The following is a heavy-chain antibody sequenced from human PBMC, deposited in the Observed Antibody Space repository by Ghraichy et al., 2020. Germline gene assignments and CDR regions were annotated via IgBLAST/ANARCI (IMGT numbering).Heavy chain of an antibody. CDR3: ARDPVDYYDSSGAYDY. CDR1: GFTFSSYW. V-gene: IGHV3-7*01. J-gene: IGHJ4*02. CDR2: IKQDGSEK. D-gene: IGHD3-22*01. Sequence: GSLNISCAASGFTFSSYWMSWVRQAPGKGLEWVANIKQDGSEKYYVDSVKGRFTISRDNAKNSLYLQMNSLRAEGTAVYYCARDPVDYYDSSGAYDYWGQGTLVTVSS.